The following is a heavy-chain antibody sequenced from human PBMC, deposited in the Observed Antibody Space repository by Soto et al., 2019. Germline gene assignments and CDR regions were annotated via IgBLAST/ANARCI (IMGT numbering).Heavy chain of an antibody. Sequence: EVQLVESGGGLVKPGGSLRLSCAASGFTFSNAWMSWVRQAPGKGLEWVGRIKSKTDGGTTDYAAPVKGRLTISRDDSKHTLYLQMNSLKTEDNAVYYCTTGPLRINMVRGGRYWGQGTMVTVAS. CDR1: GFTFSNAW. D-gene: IGHD3-10*01. V-gene: IGHV3-15*01. CDR2: IKSKTDGGTT. CDR3: TTGPLRINMVRGGRY. J-gene: IGHJ4*02.